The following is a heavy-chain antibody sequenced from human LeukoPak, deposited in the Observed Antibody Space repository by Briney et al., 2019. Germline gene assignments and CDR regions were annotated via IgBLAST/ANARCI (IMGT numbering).Heavy chain of an antibody. CDR2: IKQDGSEK. D-gene: IGHD5-24*01. CDR3: ARPSMCGYNFLDYYFDY. Sequence: GGSLRLSCAAAGFTFSGYWMSWVRQAPGKGLEWVANIKQDGSEKYYVDSVKGRFTISRDNAKNSLYLQMNSLRAEDTAVYYCARPSMCGYNFLDYYFDYWGQGTLVTVSS. V-gene: IGHV3-7*01. CDR1: GFTFSGYW. J-gene: IGHJ4*02.